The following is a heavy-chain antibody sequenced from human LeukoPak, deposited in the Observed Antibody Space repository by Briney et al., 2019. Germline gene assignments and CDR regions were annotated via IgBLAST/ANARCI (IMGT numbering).Heavy chain of an antibody. CDR1: GYTFTGYY. V-gene: IGHV1-2*02. D-gene: IGHD5/OR15-5a*01. J-gene: IGHJ6*02. Sequence: ASVKVSCKASGYTFTGYYMHWVRQAPGQGLEWMGWINPNSGGTNYAQKFQGRVTMTRDTSISTAYMELSRLRSDDTAVYYCARDRGLGYYYYGMDVWGQGTTVTVSS. CDR3: ARDRGLGYYYYGMDV. CDR2: INPNSGGT.